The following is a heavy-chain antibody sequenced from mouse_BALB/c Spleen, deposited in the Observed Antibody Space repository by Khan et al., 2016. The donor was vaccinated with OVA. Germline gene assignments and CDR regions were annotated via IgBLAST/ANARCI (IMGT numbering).Heavy chain of an antibody. CDR1: GYTFTDYS. D-gene: IGHD2-14*01. CDR3: ARGRYDYFDY. J-gene: IGHJ2*01. CDR2: INTETGEP. Sequence: QIQLVQSGPELKKPGETVKISCKASGYTFTDYSMHWVKQAPGKGLKWMGWINTETGEPTYADDFKGRFAFSLETSASTAYLQINNLKDEDTDTYFCARGRYDYFDYWGQDTTLTVSS. V-gene: IGHV9-2-1*01.